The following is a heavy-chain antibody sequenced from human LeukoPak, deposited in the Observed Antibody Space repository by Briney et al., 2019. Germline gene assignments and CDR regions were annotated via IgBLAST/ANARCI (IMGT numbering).Heavy chain of an antibody. D-gene: IGHD1-14*01. V-gene: IGHV4-34*01. CDR3: ARGRTNYYYYYGMEV. J-gene: IGHJ6*02. Sequence: SSETLSLTCAVYGGSFSGYYWSWIRQPPGKGLEWIGEINHSGSTNYNPSLKSRATISVDTSKNQFSLKLSSVTAADTAVYYCARGRTNYYYYYGMEVWGQGTTVTVSS. CDR1: GGSFSGYY. CDR2: INHSGST.